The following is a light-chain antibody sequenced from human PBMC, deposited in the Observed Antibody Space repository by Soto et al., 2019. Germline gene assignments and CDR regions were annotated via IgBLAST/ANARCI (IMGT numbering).Light chain of an antibody. CDR1: SANIGAGYD. J-gene: IGLJ2*01. Sequence: QSVLTQPPSVSGATGQRVTISCTGTSANIGAGYDVHWYRQIPGEAPTLLIYAYANRPSGVPDRFSGAFSGSSASLAIAGLQAEDEGLYFCQSSDMRGWVVFGGGTKLTVL. V-gene: IGLV1-40*01. CDR3: QSSDMRGWVV. CDR2: AYA.